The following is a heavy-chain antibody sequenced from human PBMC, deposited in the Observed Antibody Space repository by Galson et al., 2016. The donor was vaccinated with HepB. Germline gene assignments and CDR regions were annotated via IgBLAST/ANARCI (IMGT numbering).Heavy chain of an antibody. J-gene: IGHJ6*02. Sequence: SLRLSCAASGFTFSSCWMTWVRQAPGKGLEWVANIEQDGSEKYYVDSVKGRFTISRDNAKNSLYLQMNSLRAEDTAVYYCAREGLSDYGDYKYYYYALDVWGQGTTVTVSS. D-gene: IGHD4-17*01. CDR1: GFTFSSCW. CDR2: IEQDGSEK. V-gene: IGHV3-7*01. CDR3: AREGLSDYGDYKYYYYALDV.